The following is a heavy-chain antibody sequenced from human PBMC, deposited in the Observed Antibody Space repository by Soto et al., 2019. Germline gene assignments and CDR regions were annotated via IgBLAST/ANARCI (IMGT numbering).Heavy chain of an antibody. CDR3: ARFNWDFDL. V-gene: IGHV4-59*08. CDR2: IYYSGST. Sequence: QVQLQESGPGLVKPSETLSLTCTVSGGSISSYYWSWIRQPPGKGLEWIGYIYYSGSTNYNPALKSRVTISVDTAKNQFSLKLSPVTAADTAVYYCARFNWDFDLWGRGNLVTVSS. CDR1: GGSISSYY. J-gene: IGHJ2*01.